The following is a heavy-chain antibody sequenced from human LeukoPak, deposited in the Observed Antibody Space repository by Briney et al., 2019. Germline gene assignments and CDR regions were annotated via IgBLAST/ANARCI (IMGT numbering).Heavy chain of an antibody. D-gene: IGHD5-24*01. J-gene: IGHJ3*02. CDR1: GFTFSSYA. V-gene: IGHV3-64*01. CDR3: ARDRGDGYNWYDAFDI. CDR2: ISSNGGST. Sequence: GGSLRLSCAASGFTFSSYAMHWVRQAAGKGLEYVSSISSNGGSTDYANSVRGRFTISRDNSKNTLYLQMGSLRAEDMAVYYCARDRGDGYNWYDAFDIWGQGTMVTVSS.